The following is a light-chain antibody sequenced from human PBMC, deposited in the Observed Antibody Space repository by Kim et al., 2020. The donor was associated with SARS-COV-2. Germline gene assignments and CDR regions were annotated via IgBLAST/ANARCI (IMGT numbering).Light chain of an antibody. CDR3: AAWDNSLRGV. Sequence: PGQRVTISCSGTSSNIGNNYVSWYQQLPGKAPQLLIYDDNKRPSGIPDRFSGSKSGTSATLGITGLQIGDEADYYCAAWDNSLRGVFGGGTELTVL. J-gene: IGLJ3*02. CDR2: DDN. V-gene: IGLV1-51*01. CDR1: SSNIGNNY.